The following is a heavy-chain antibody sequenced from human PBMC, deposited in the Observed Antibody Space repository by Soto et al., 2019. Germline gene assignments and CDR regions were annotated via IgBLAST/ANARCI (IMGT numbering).Heavy chain of an antibody. Sequence: ASVKVSCKASGYTFSNYAMHWVRQAPGQRLEWMGWINAGNGNTKYSQKFQDRVTITRDTSASTANMELSSLRSEDTAVYYCAKGGNIAVVVADYGMDVWGQGTTVTVSS. J-gene: IGHJ6*02. CDR1: GYTFSNYA. D-gene: IGHD2-15*01. V-gene: IGHV1-3*01. CDR3: AKGGNIAVVVADYGMDV. CDR2: INAGNGNT.